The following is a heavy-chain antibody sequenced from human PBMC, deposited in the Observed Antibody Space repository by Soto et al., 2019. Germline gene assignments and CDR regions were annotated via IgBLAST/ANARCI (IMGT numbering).Heavy chain of an antibody. V-gene: IGHV3-66*01. CDR1: GFTVSSNY. CDR3: ARAPGYCTNGVRYAPSSFDY. CDR2: IYSGGST. J-gene: IGHJ4*02. D-gene: IGHD2-8*01. Sequence: GGSLRLSCAASGFTVSSNYMSWVRQAPGKGLEWVSVIYSGGSTYYADSVKGRFTISRDNSKNTLYLQMNSLRAEDTAVYYCARAPGYCTNGVRYAPSSFDYWGQGTLVTVSS.